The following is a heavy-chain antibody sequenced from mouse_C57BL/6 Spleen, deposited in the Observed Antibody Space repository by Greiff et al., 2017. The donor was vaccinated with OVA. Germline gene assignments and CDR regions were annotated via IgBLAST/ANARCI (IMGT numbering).Heavy chain of an antibody. CDR2: IYPRDGST. CDR3: GRSDWDWFAY. V-gene: IGHV1-78*01. Sequence: VQLQQSDAELVKPGASVKLSCKASGYTFTDHTIHWMKQRPAQGLEWIGYIYPRDGSTKYNEKFKSKATLTADKSSSTAYLQLTSLTSEDAAVYCCGRSDWDWFAYWGQGTLLTVSA. CDR1: GYTFTDHT. D-gene: IGHD4-1*01. J-gene: IGHJ3*01.